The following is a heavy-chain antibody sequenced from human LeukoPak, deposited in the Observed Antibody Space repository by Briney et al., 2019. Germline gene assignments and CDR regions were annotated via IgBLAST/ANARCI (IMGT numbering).Heavy chain of an antibody. CDR2: IEGDGNRI. Sequence: GGSLRLSRAASGFTLSAYWMHWVRQAPGKGLMWVSRIEGDGNRITYADSVKGRFTISRDNSKNTLYLQMNSLRAEDTAVYYCVGGRAVPSSWYSHWGQGTLVTVSS. CDR1: GFTLSAYW. J-gene: IGHJ4*02. D-gene: IGHD6-13*01. V-gene: IGHV3-74*01. CDR3: VGGRAVPSSWYSH.